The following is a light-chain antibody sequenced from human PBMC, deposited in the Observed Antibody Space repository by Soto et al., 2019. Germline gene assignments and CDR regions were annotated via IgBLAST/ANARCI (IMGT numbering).Light chain of an antibody. CDR2: AAS. CDR1: QSISSY. Sequence: DIQMTQSPSSLSASVGDRVTITCRASQSISSYLNWYQQKPGQAPKLLIYAASTLQSRVPSRFRGSGSGTDFTLTISSLQPEDFATYYRQQSYRSHPAFGQGTRVEIK. V-gene: IGKV1-39*01. J-gene: IGKJ1*01. CDR3: QQSYRSHPA.